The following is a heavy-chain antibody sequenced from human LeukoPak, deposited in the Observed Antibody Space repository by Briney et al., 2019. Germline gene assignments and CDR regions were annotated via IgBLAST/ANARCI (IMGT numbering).Heavy chain of an antibody. CDR1: GGSISSSSYS. D-gene: IGHD4-23*01. V-gene: IGHV4-39*01. Sequence: SETLSLTCTVSGGSISSSSYSWGWIRQPPGKGLEWIGSVYYSGSTYFNPSLKSRLTISVDTSKNQFSLKLSSVTAADTAMYYCARRTHYGGNSGGADYWGQGTLVTVSS. J-gene: IGHJ4*02. CDR3: ARRTHYGGNSGGADY. CDR2: VYYSGST.